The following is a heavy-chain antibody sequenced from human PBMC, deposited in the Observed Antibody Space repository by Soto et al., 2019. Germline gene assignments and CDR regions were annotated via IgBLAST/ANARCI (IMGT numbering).Heavy chain of an antibody. CDR2: IRSKANSYAT. CDR1: GFTFSGSA. CDR3: WATPNAGYYYYGMDV. J-gene: IGHJ6*02. V-gene: IGHV3-73*02. Sequence: EVQLVESGGGLVQPGGSLKLSCAASGFTFSGSAMHWVHQASGKGLEWVGRIRSKANSYATAYAASVKGRFTTSRDDSKNTAYLQMNSLKTEDTAVYYCWATPNAGYYYYGMDVWGQGTTVTVSS. D-gene: IGHD5-12*01.